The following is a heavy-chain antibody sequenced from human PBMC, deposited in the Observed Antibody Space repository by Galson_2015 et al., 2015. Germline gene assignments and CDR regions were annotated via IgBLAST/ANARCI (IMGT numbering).Heavy chain of an antibody. V-gene: IGHV1-3*01. CDR2: INAGNGNT. CDR1: GYTFTSYA. D-gene: IGHD3-3*01. CDR3: ARVQRVLRFLEWLTPFDY. J-gene: IGHJ4*02. Sequence: SVKVSCKASGYTFTSYAMHWVRQAPGQRLEWMGWINAGNGNTKYSLKFQGRVTITRDTSASTAYMELSSLRSEDTAVYYCARVQRVLRFLEWLTPFDYWGQGTLVTVSS.